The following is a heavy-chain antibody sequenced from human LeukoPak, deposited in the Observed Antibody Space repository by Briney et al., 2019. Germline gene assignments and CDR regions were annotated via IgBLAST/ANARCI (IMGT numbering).Heavy chain of an antibody. CDR3: ARGPTTVTRAFDY. V-gene: IGHV4-59*01. Sequence: SETLSLTCTVSGDSISSYYWSWIRQPPGKGLEWIGYVYYSGSTNYNPSLKSRVTISVDTSKNQFSLKLSSVTAADTAVYYCARGPTTVTRAFDYWGQGTLVTVSS. J-gene: IGHJ4*02. D-gene: IGHD4-17*01. CDR2: VYYSGST. CDR1: GDSISSYY.